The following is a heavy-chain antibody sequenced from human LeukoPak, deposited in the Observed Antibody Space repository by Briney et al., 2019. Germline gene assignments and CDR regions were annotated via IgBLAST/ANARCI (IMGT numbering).Heavy chain of an antibody. CDR1: GFTLSSYG. CDR2: IRYDGSNK. D-gene: IGHD5-18*01. V-gene: IGHV3-30*02. CDR3: AKDQAGYSNYFEH. Sequence: GGSLRLSCAASGFTLSSYGMHWVRQAPGKGLEWVAFIRYDGSNKYYVDSVKGRFTISRDNSKNTLYLQMNSLRPEDTAVYYCAKDQAGYSNYFEHWGQGTPVTVSS. J-gene: IGHJ4*02.